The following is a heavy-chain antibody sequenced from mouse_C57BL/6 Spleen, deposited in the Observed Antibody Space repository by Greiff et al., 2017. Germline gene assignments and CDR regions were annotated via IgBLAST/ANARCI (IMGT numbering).Heavy chain of an antibody. CDR2: INPNNGGT. D-gene: IGHD2-4*01. CDR1: GYTFTDYY. CDR3: ASSIYYDSAWFAY. Sequence: VQLQQSGPELVKPGASVKISCKASGYTFTDYYMNWVKQSHGKSLEWIGDINPNNGGTSYNQKFKGKATLTVDKSSSTAYMELRSLTSEDSAVYYCASSIYYDSAWFAYWGQGTLVTVSA. J-gene: IGHJ3*01. V-gene: IGHV1-26*01.